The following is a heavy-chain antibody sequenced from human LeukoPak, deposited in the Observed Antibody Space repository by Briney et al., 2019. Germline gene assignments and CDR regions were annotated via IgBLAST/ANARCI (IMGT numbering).Heavy chain of an antibody. CDR1: GGSFSGYY. CDR2: INHSGST. J-gene: IGHJ3*02. Sequence: SETLSLTCAVYGGSFSGYYWSWIRQPPGKGLEWIGEINHSGSTNYNPSLKSRVTISVDTSKNQFSLKLSSVTAADTAVYYCARDLTGDAFDIWGQGTTVTVSS. V-gene: IGHV4-34*01. CDR3: ARDLTGDAFDI. D-gene: IGHD7-27*01.